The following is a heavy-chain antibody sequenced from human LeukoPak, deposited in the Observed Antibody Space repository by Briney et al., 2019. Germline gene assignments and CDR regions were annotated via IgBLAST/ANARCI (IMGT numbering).Heavy chain of an antibody. CDR3: AREGGSRRRYYYYYMDV. CDR1: GDSISSGSYY. Sequence: SQTLSLTCTVSGDSISSGSYYWSWIRQPAGEGLEWIGRIYSSGRTHYSPSLKSRVAISVDTSKNQFSLKLSSVTAADTAVYYCAREGGSRRRYYYYYMDVWGKGTTVTVSS. CDR2: IYSSGRT. D-gene: IGHD3-16*01. V-gene: IGHV4-61*02. J-gene: IGHJ6*03.